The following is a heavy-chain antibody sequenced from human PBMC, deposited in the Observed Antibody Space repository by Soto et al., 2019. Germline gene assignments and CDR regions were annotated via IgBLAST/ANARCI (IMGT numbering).Heavy chain of an antibody. V-gene: IGHV3-33*01. J-gene: IGHJ4*02. CDR2: IWYDGSNK. Sequence: GGSLRLSCAASGFTFSSYGMHWVRQAPGKGLEWVAVIWYDGSNKYYADSVKGRFTISRDNSKNTLYLQMNSLRAEDTAVYYCVRDYWTYCNSISCPFDYWGQGTLVTVSS. CDR3: VRDYWTYCNSISCPFDY. D-gene: IGHD2-2*01. CDR1: GFTFSSYG.